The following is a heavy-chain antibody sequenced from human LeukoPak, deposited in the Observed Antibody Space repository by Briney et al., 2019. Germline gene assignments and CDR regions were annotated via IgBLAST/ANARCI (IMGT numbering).Heavy chain of an antibody. V-gene: IGHV3-9*03. CDR1: GLTFDDYA. Sequence: GRSLRLSCAASGLTFDDYAMHWVRQAPGKGLEWVSGISWNSGSIGYADSVKGRFTISRDNAKNSLYLQMNSLRAEDMALYYCAKDKGAVAGAFDYWGQGTLVTVSS. J-gene: IGHJ4*02. CDR2: ISWNSGSI. D-gene: IGHD6-19*01. CDR3: AKDKGAVAGAFDY.